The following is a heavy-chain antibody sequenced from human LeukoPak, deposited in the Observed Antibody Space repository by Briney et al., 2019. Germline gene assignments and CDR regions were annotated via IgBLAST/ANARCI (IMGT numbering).Heavy chain of an antibody. Sequence: ASVKVSCKASGNSIINYAVSWVRQAPGQGFEWMGGIIPIFGTADYAQKFQGRVTITADQSTSTTYMALSSLKSEDTATYYCTTRACHAGGCSSSFYYYYGLHFWGQGTTVSVSS. CDR3: TTRACHAGGCSSSFYYYYGLHF. V-gene: IGHV1-69*13. J-gene: IGHJ6*02. CDR1: GNSIINYA. D-gene: IGHD3-16*01. CDR2: IIPIFGTA.